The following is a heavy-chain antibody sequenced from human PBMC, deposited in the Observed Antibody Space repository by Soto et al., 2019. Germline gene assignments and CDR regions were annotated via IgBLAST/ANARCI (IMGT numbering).Heavy chain of an antibody. J-gene: IGHJ4*02. V-gene: IGHV4-34*01. Sequence: SETLSLTCAVYGGSFSGYYWSWIRQPPGKGLEWIGEINHSGSTNYNPSLKSRVTISVDTSKNQFSLKLSSVTAADTAVYYCARGSGAAAVVHKLGYFDYWGQGTLVTVSS. CDR2: INHSGST. CDR3: ARGSGAAAVVHKLGYFDY. D-gene: IGHD6-13*01. CDR1: GGSFSGYY.